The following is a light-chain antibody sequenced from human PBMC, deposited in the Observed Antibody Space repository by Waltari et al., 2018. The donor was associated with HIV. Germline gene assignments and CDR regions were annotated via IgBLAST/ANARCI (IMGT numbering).Light chain of an antibody. Sequence: QSALTQPASVSGSPGQSNTISCTGTSSDVGGHNFAPWYQQHPGKAPKLMIYDVSDRPSGVSDRFSGSKSGNTASLTISGLQAEDEADYYCTSYTSSNTLVVFGGGTRLTVV. V-gene: IGLV2-14*03. J-gene: IGLJ2*01. CDR1: SSDVGGHNF. CDR3: TSYTSSNTLVV. CDR2: DVS.